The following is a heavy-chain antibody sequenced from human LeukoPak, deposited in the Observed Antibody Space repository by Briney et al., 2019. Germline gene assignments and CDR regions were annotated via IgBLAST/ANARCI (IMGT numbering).Heavy chain of an antibody. CDR2: ISYDGSNK. J-gene: IGHJ4*02. V-gene: IGHV3-30*04. Sequence: PGGSLRLSCAASGFTFSSYAMHWVRQAPGKGLEWVAVISYDGSNKYYADSVKGRFTISRDNAKNSLSLVMDIVSAGDTAVYFCARGQRSDSGYSPFDSWGQGTLVTVS. CDR3: ARGQRSDSGYSPFDS. CDR1: GFTFSSYA. D-gene: IGHD3-22*01.